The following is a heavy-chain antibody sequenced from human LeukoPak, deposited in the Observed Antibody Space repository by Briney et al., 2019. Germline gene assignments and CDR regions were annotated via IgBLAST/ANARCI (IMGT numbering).Heavy chain of an antibody. V-gene: IGHV1-69*05. Sequence: SVKVSCKASGGTFSSYAISWVRQAPGQGLEWMGGIIPIFGTANYAQKFQGRVTITTDESTSTAYMELSSLRSEDTAVYSCARPGATGTTGAFDYWGQGTLVTVSS. D-gene: IGHD1-1*01. CDR2: IIPIFGTA. CDR1: GGTFSSYA. CDR3: ARPGATGTTGAFDY. J-gene: IGHJ4*02.